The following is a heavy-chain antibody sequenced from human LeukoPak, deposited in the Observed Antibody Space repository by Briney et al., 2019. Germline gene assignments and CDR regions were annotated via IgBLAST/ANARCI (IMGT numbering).Heavy chain of an antibody. J-gene: IGHJ4*02. V-gene: IGHV1-18*01. Sequence: ALVKVSCKASGYTFTSYGISWVRQAPGQGLEWMGWISAYNGNTNYAQKLQGRVTMTTDTSTSTAYMELRSLRSDDTAVYYCARGPIVATITAQFQTSQFDYWGQGTLVTVSS. D-gene: IGHD5-12*01. CDR3: ARGPIVATITAQFQTSQFDY. CDR2: ISAYNGNT. CDR1: GYTFTSYG.